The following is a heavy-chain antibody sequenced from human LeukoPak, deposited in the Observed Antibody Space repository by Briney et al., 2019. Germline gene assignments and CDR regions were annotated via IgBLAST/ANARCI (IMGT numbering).Heavy chain of an antibody. Sequence: SETLSLICTVSGGSTSSYYWSWIRQPPGKGLEWIGYIYYSGSTNYNPSLKSRVTISVDTSRNQFSLKLSSVTAADTAVYYCAKVGATRGIDYWGQGTLVTVSS. D-gene: IGHD1-26*01. CDR3: AKVGATRGIDY. J-gene: IGHJ4*02. V-gene: IGHV4-59*01. CDR1: GGSTSSYY. CDR2: IYYSGST.